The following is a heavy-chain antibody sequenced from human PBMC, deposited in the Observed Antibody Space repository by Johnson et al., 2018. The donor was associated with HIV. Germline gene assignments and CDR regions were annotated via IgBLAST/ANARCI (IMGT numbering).Heavy chain of an antibody. D-gene: IGHD6-19*01. Sequence: VQLVESGGGVVRPGGSLRLSCAASGFTFDDYGMTWVRQAPGKGLEWVGRIKSEIDGGTTDYGAPVKGRFTISRDDSKSTLHLQMNSLQTEDTALYYCARRIAVAGTPPNHYDAFDIWGQGTMVTVSS. CDR2: IKSEIDGGTT. CDR1: GFTFDDYG. V-gene: IGHV3-15*01. J-gene: IGHJ3*02. CDR3: ARRIAVAGTPPNHYDAFDI.